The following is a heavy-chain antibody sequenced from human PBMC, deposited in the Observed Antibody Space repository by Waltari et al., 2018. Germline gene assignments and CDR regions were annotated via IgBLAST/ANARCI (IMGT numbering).Heavy chain of an antibody. CDR2: INYSGST. CDR1: GGSFSRYS. Sequence: QVQLQQWGAGLLKPSETLSLTCGVYGGSFSRYSWHWIRQPPGKGLEWIGQINYSGSTNYNPSLESRISISVDTSKDQFSLKLSSVTAADTAVYYCARGGKEELIRMLYYFDYWGQGTLVTVSS. CDR3: ARGGKEELIRMLYYFDY. V-gene: IGHV4-34*01. D-gene: IGHD1-26*01. J-gene: IGHJ4*02.